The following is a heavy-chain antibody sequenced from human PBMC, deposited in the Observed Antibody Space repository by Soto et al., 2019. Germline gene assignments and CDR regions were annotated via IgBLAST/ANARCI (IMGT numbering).Heavy chain of an antibody. V-gene: IGHV4-34*01. CDR1: GGSFSGYY. CDR2: INHSGST. Sequence: QVQLQQWGAGLLKPSETLSLTCAVYGGSFSGYYWSWIRQPPGKGLEWIGEINHSGSTNYNPSLKSRGTISVDTSKNQFSLKLSSVTAADTAVYYCAREVTWGSGVDYWGQGTLVTVSS. D-gene: IGHD6-19*01. J-gene: IGHJ4*02. CDR3: AREVTWGSGVDY.